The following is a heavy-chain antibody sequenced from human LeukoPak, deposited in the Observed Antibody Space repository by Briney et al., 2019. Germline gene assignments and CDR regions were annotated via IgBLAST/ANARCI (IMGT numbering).Heavy chain of an antibody. Sequence: GGSLRLSCAASGFTFSNSWMSWARQAPGKGLEWVATIRPDGSAQYYVDSVKGRFTISRDNAKNSLFLQINSLRAEDTAVYYCAKGGTYSSGPWGQGTLVTVSS. CDR3: AKGGTYSSGP. D-gene: IGHD3-22*01. CDR2: IRPDGSAQ. CDR1: GFTFSNSW. J-gene: IGHJ5*02. V-gene: IGHV3-7*01.